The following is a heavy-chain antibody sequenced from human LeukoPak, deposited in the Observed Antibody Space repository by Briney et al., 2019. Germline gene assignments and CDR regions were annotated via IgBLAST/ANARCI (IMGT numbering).Heavy chain of an antibody. CDR3: ASYLSLLSFDY. D-gene: IGHD2-15*01. CDR1: GFTFSSYA. V-gene: IGHV3-30*04. CDR2: ISYDGSNK. Sequence: QPGGFLRLSCAASGFTFSSYAMHWVRQAPGKGLEWVAVISYDGSNKYYADSVKGRFTISRDNSKNTLYLQMNSLRAEDTAVYYCASYLSLLSFDYWGQGTLVTVSS. J-gene: IGHJ4*02.